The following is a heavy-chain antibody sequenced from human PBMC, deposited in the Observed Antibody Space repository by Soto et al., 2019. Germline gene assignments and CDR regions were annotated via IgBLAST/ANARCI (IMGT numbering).Heavy chain of an antibody. V-gene: IGHV3-23*01. J-gene: IGHJ4*02. Sequence: GGSLRLSCAASGFTFSSYAMSWVRQAPGKGLEWVSAISGSGGSTYYADSVKGRFTISRDNSKNALYLQMNRLRAEDTAVYYCAKLGGDCSGGSCSRGYTKRRHFDYGGEGTLVTVYS. D-gene: IGHD2-15*01. CDR1: GFTFSSYA. CDR2: ISGSGGST. CDR3: AKLGGDCSGGSCSRGYTKRRHFDY.